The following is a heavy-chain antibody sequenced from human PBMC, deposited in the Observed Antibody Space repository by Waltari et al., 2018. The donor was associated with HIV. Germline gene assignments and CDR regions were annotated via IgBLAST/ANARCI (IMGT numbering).Heavy chain of an antibody. CDR1: GFLFNHFG. J-gene: IGHJ6*02. CDR2: ISFDGSNK. D-gene: IGHD3-10*01. CDR3: AKDSAGATSYYYYVMDV. V-gene: IGHV3-30*18. Sequence: QVQLVASGGGVVQLGRSLRLSCAASGFLFNHFGMHWVRQAPGKGLEWVAVISFDGSNKYYADSVKGRFTVSRDKSKNTLFLQMNSLRAEDTALYYCAKDSAGATSYYYYVMDVWGQGTTVTVSS.